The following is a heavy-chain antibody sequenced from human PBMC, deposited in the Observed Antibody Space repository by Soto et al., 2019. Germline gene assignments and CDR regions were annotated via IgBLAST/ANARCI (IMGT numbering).Heavy chain of an antibody. D-gene: IGHD6-19*01. V-gene: IGHV1-8*01. CDR1: GYTLTSYD. CDR2: MNPNSGNT. J-gene: IGHJ1*01. Sequence: QVQLVQSGAEVKKPGASVKVSCKASGYTLTSYDINWVRQAPGQGLEWMGWMNPNSGNTGYAQKFQGRVTMTRNTTLSTAYNELISLRSEDTAVYYCARGDSSGWPPPPFQHWGQGTLVTVSS. CDR3: ARGDSSGWPPPPFQH.